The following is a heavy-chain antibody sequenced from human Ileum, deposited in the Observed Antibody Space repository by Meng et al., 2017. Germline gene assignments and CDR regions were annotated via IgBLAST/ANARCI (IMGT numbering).Heavy chain of an antibody. CDR2: IYPHNGAT. CDR3: ARGVAEN. J-gene: IGHJ4*02. Sequence: QGQGVEAGGEVKKPGASVKVACKASGYSFSDYYIQWLRQAPGQGLEWMGRIYPHNGATNYAQTFQGRVTMTGDTSIATAYMELNRLTSDDTAVYYCARGVAENWGQGTLVTVSS. D-gene: IGHD6-19*01. V-gene: IGHV1-2*06. CDR1: GYSFSDYY.